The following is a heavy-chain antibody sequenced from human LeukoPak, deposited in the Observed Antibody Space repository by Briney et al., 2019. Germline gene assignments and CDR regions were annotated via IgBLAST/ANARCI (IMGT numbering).Heavy chain of an antibody. CDR2: INTDGRTI. V-gene: IGHV3-74*01. J-gene: IGHJ4*01. Sequence: GGSLRLSCAASGFTFSRYWMHWVRQAPGKGLVWVSRINTDGRTITYADSVKGRFTISRDNAKNTLYLQMNSLRAEDTAVYYRVRSASLTTEFYFDYWGHGTLVTVSS. CDR3: VRSASLTTEFYFDY. CDR1: GFTFSRYW. D-gene: IGHD4-11*01.